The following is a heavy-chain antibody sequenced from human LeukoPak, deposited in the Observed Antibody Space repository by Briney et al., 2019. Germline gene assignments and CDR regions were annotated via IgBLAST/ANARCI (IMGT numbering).Heavy chain of an antibody. J-gene: IGHJ1*01. V-gene: IGHV3-30*03. CDR3: ARDPPLITAAGSRYFQH. CDR2: ISYDGSNR. Sequence: GGSLRLSCAASGFTFSSYGMHWVRQAPGKGLEWVAVISYDGSNRHYADSVKGRFTISRDNSKNTLYLQMNSLRAEDTAVYYCARDPPLITAAGSRYFQHWGQGTLVTVSS. CDR1: GFTFSSYG. D-gene: IGHD6-13*01.